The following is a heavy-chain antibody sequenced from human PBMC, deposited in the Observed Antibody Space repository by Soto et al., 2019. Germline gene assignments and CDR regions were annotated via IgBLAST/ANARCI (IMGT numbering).Heavy chain of an antibody. CDR3: ARALGYSGYAGMDV. V-gene: IGHV1-18*01. J-gene: IGHJ6*02. Sequence: GASVKVSWKASGYTFTIYGINWVRQAPGQGLEWMGWISPDNGNTNYAQKLQGRVTMTTDTSTSTAYMELRSLRSDDTAVYYCARALGYSGYAGMDVWGQGTTVTVSS. CDR1: GYTFTIYG. D-gene: IGHD5-12*01. CDR2: ISPDNGNT.